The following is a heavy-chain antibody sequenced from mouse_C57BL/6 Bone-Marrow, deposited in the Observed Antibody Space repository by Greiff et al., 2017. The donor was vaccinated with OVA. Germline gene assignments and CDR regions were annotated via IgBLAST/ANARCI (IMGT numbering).Heavy chain of an antibody. V-gene: IGHV3-6*01. J-gene: IGHJ4*01. CDR3: ARRLDY. CDR2: ISYDGSN. CDR1: GYSITSGYY. Sequence: EVKLQESGPGLVKPSQSLSLTCSVTGYSITSGYYWNWIRQFPGNKLEWMGYISYDGSNNYNPSLKNRISITRDTSKNQFFLKLNSVTTEDTATYYCARRLDYWGQGTSVTVSS.